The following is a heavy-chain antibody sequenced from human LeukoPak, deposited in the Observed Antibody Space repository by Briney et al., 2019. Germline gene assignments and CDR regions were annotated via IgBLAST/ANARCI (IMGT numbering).Heavy chain of an antibody. D-gene: IGHD3-3*01. J-gene: IGHJ5*02. Sequence: ASVKVSCKASGYTFTSYAMHWVRRAPGQRLEWMGWINAGNGNTKYSQKFQGRVTITRDTSASTAYMELSSLRSEDTAVYYCARAYPPYYDFWSGQVNWFDPWGQGTLVTVSS. CDR2: INAGNGNT. CDR1: GYTFTSYA. V-gene: IGHV1-3*01. CDR3: ARAYPPYYDFWSGQVNWFDP.